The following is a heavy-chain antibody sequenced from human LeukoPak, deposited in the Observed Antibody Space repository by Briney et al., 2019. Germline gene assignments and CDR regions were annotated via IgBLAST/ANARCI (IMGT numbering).Heavy chain of an antibody. CDR1: GFTFSSYA. CDR2: ISGSGGST. CDR3: AKGGVRRIVVVPAAPFDY. V-gene: IGHV3-23*01. Sequence: GGSLRLSCAASGFTFSSYAMSWVRQVPGKGLEWVSAISGSGGSTYYADSVKGRFTISRDNSKNTLYLQMNSLRAEDTAVYYCAKGGVRRIVVVPAAPFDYWGQGTLVTVSS. J-gene: IGHJ4*02. D-gene: IGHD2-2*01.